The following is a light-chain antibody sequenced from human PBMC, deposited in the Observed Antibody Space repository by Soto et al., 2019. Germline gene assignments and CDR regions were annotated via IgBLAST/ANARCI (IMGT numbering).Light chain of an antibody. CDR3: QHWNDYSWT. J-gene: IGKJ1*01. CDR1: QSISIW. CDR2: KTS. Sequence: DIHMTQSPSTLSASVGDRVTITCRASQSISIWLAWYQQKPGKAPNLLIYKTSSLETGVPSRFSGSASGTEFTLTISSLQPDDSATYYCQHWNDYSWTFGQGTKVEVK. V-gene: IGKV1-5*03.